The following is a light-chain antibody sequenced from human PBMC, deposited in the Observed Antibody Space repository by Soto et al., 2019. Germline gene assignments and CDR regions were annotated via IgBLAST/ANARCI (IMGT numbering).Light chain of an antibody. CDR2: AAS. CDR1: QSVISSY. Sequence: ETVLTQSPGTLSLSPGERATLSCRASQSVISSYLAWYQQRPGQAPRLLIYAASIRATGIPDRITGSGSGTDFTLTISSLQSDDFATYYCQHYNSYSEAFGQGTKGDIK. CDR3: QHYNSYSEA. V-gene: IGKV3-20*01. J-gene: IGKJ1*01.